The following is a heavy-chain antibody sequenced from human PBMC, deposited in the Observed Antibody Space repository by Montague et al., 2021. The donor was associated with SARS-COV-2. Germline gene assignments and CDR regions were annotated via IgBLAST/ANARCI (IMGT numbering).Heavy chain of an antibody. V-gene: IGHV4-39*02. D-gene: IGHD1/OR15-1a*01. Sequence: SETLSLTRSVSGDSISRSHYFWAWIRQSPGMGLEWIGSIYFTGKTYYXXSLKSRVTISIDTSKNHFSLRLSSVTAADSAVFYCARWGLNNAFDIWGLGTMITISS. CDR3: ARWGLNNAFDI. CDR2: IYFTGKT. J-gene: IGHJ3*02. CDR1: GDSISRSHYF.